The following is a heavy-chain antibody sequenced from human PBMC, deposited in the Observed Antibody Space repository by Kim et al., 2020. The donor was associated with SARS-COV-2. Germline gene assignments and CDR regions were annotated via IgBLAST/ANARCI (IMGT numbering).Heavy chain of an antibody. V-gene: IGHV3-21*01. D-gene: IGHD2-2*01. Sequence: GGSLRLSCAASGFTFSSYSMNWVRQAPGKGLEWVSSISSSSGYIYYADSVKGRFTISRDNAKKSLYLQMNSLSAEDTAVYYCASEDIVVVPAAGGRVDV. J-gene: IGHJ6*01. CDR3: ASEDIVVVPAAGGRVDV. CDR2: ISSSSGYI. CDR1: GFTFSSYS.